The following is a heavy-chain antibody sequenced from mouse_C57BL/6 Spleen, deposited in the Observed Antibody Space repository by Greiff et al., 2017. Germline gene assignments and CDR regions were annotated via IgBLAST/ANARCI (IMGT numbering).Heavy chain of an antibody. D-gene: IGHD3-2*02. V-gene: IGHV7-3*01. CDR2: IRNKANGYTT. J-gene: IGHJ4*01. Sequence: EVKLMESGGGLVQPGGSLSLSCAASGFTFPDYYMSWVRQPPGKALEWLGFIRNKANGYTTEYSASVKGRFTISRDNSQSILYLQMNALRAEDSATYYCARYTAQATPYAMDYWGQGTSVTVSS. CDR3: ARYTAQATPYAMDY. CDR1: GFTFPDYY.